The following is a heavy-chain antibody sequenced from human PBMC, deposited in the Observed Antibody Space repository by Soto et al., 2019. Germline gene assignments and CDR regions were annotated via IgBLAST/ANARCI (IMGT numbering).Heavy chain of an antibody. V-gene: IGHV3-7*05. J-gene: IGHJ3*02. CDR1: GFTLSMYW. CDR3: ARDVSPGSSSLYLDAFDI. D-gene: IGHD6-13*01. Sequence: EVQLEESGGGLVQPGGSLRLSCAASGFTLSMYWMTWVRQAPGRGLEWVANIKQDGSKKSYLDSVRGRFTISRDNVRNLLYLQMDSLRAEDTALYYCARDVSPGSSSLYLDAFDIWGQGTMVIVSS. CDR2: IKQDGSKK.